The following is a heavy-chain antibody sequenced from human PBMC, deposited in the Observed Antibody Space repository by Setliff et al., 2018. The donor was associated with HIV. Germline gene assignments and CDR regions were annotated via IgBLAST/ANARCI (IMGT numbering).Heavy chain of an antibody. CDR1: GYTFTSYA. J-gene: IGHJ4*02. Sequence: ASVKVSCKASGYTFTSYAMHWVRQAPGQRLEWMGWVHPGNGNTKYSQKFQGRVTITRDTSASTAYMELSSLRSEGTAVYYCARVWFGETIFDYWGQGTLVTV. CDR2: VHPGNGNT. CDR3: ARVWFGETIFDY. D-gene: IGHD3-10*01. V-gene: IGHV1-3*01.